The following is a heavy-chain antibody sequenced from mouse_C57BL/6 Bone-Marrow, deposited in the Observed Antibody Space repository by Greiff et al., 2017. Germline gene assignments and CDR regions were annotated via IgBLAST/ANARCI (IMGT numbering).Heavy chain of an antibody. CDR1: GYTFTSYW. CDR3: ARFLRPRYAMDY. V-gene: IGHV1-55*01. CDR2: IYPGSGST. D-gene: IGHD1-1*01. J-gene: IGHJ4*01. Sequence: QVQLQQSGAELVKPGASVKMSCKASGYTFTSYWITWVKQRPGQGLEWIGDIYPGSGSTNYNEKFKSKATLTVDTSSSTAYMQLRSLTSEDSAVYYCARFLRPRYAMDYWGQGTSVTVSS.